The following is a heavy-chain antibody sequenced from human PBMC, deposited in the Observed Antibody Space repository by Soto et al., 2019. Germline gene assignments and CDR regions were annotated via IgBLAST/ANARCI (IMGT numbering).Heavy chain of an antibody. D-gene: IGHD2-15*01. CDR2: IKEDGSEK. Sequence: GGSLRLSCEVSGFTXSTYWMSWVRQAPGKGLEWVANIKEDGSEKYYVDSVKGRFTISRDNAKNSLYLQMNSLRAEDTAVYYCARGGYCSGGSCYPPPSNFDYWGQGTLVTVS. CDR3: ARGGYCSGGSCYPPPSNFDY. J-gene: IGHJ4*02. CDR1: GFTXSTYW. V-gene: IGHV3-7*03.